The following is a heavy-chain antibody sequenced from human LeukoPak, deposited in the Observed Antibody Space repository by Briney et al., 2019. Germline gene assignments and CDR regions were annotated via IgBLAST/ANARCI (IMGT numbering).Heavy chain of an antibody. CDR3: AREGITHGDFDY. D-gene: IGHD3-10*01. Sequence: PSETLSLTCAVYGGSFSGYYWSWIRQPPGKGLEWIGEINHSGSTNYNPSLKSRVTISVDTSKNQFSLKLSSVTAADTAVYYCAREGITHGDFDYWGQGTLVTVSS. J-gene: IGHJ4*02. CDR2: INHSGST. CDR1: GGSFSGYY. V-gene: IGHV4-34*01.